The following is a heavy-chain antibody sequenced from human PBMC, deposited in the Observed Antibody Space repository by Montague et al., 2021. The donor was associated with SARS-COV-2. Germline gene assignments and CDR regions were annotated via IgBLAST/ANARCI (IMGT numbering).Heavy chain of an antibody. CDR3: ARHVTFGGVVVALDY. Sequence: SETLSLTCTVSGASISSSENSWGWIRQSPGKGLEWFGSIFYSGTTYFNPSLRSRIAISVDTSKYQFSLKVTSVTAADTAVYYCARHVTFGGVVVALDYWGQGHLVSVSS. CDR2: IFYSGTT. J-gene: IGHJ4*02. V-gene: IGHV4-39*01. D-gene: IGHD3-16*02. CDR1: GASISSSENS.